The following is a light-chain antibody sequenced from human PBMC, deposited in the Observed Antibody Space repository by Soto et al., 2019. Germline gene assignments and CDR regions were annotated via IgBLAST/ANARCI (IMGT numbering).Light chain of an antibody. J-gene: IGKJ2*01. CDR1: QSVSSN. CDR3: QERGNWPPYT. CDR2: DAS. Sequence: EIVLTQSPATLSLSPGERATLSCRASQSVSSNLAWYQQKPGQAPRLLIYDASNRATGIPARFSGSGSGTEFTLTISSLEPEDFAVYYCQERGNWPPYTFGQGTKLEIK. V-gene: IGKV3-11*01.